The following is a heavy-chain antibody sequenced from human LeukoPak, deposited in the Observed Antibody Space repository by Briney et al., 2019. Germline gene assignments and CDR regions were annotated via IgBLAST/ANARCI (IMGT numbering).Heavy chain of an antibody. CDR3: ARDQRSYGSGSYRRNDAFDI. Sequence: SETLSLTCTVSGGSISSSSYYWGWIRRPPGKGLEWIGSIYYSGSTYYNPSLKSRVTMSVDTSKNQFSLKLSSVTAADTAVYYCARDQRSYGSGSYRRNDAFDIWGQGTMVTVSS. CDR2: IYYSGST. J-gene: IGHJ3*02. CDR1: GGSISSSSYY. D-gene: IGHD3-10*01. V-gene: IGHV4-39*07.